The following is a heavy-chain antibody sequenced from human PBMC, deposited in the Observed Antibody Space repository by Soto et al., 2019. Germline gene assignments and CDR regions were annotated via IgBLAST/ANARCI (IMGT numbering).Heavy chain of an antibody. Sequence: QITLKESGPTLVEPTQTLTLTCSFSGFSLSNSGVGVGWFRQAPGKALECLGIIYWDNDRRYNPSLKDRLSITKNPSRNQVVVTMTYMEPVDTGPYYCAHRVSYPVSWDVGWFASWGQGPRSPSP. V-gene: IGHV2-5*02. J-gene: IGHJ5*01. CDR2: IYWDNDR. CDR3: AHRVSYPVSWDVGWFAS. D-gene: IGHD3-16*02. CDR1: GFSLSNSGVG.